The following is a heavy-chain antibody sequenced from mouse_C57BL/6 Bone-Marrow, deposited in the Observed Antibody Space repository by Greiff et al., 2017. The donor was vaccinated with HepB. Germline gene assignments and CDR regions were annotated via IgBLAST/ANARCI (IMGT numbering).Heavy chain of an antibody. Sequence: QVTLKESGPGILQSSQTLSLTCSFSGFSLSTSGMGVSWIRQPPGKGLEWLVHIYWDDDKRYNPSLKSRLTISKDTSRNQVILKITSLDTADTATYYGSRSGTTQYYFDYWGQGTTLPVSS. CDR2: IYWDDDK. CDR1: GFSLSTSGMG. J-gene: IGHJ2*01. V-gene: IGHV8-12*01. CDR3: SRSGTTQYYFDY. D-gene: IGHD1-1*01.